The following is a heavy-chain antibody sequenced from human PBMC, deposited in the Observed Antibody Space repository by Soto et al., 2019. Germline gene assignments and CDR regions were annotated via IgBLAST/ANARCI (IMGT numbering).Heavy chain of an antibody. Sequence: QVQLQESGPGLVKPSETLSLTCTVSGGSISSYYWSWIRQPPGKGLEWIGYIYYSGSTNYNPSLKSRVTISVDTSKNQFSLKLSSVTAADTAVYYCARALDCSSTSCYYYYYGMDVWGQGTTVTVSS. CDR1: GGSISSYY. V-gene: IGHV4-59*01. D-gene: IGHD2-2*01. CDR2: IYYSGST. CDR3: ARALDCSSTSCYYYYYGMDV. J-gene: IGHJ6*02.